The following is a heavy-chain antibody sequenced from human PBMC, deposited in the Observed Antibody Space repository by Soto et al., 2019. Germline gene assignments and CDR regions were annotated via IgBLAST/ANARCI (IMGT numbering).Heavy chain of an antibody. V-gene: IGHV4-59*01. CDR1: GVPLSTYY. Sequence: SDTLSLTCAISGVPLSTYYSNWIRQRPGKGLEWIGYNYHSGTTNYNPSLKSRVTISVDTSKNQFSLRLTSVTAADTAIYYCVREAYIGYGHAIDYWGQGTLVTVSS. CDR3: VREAYIGYGHAIDY. CDR2: NYHSGTT. J-gene: IGHJ4*02. D-gene: IGHD5-12*01.